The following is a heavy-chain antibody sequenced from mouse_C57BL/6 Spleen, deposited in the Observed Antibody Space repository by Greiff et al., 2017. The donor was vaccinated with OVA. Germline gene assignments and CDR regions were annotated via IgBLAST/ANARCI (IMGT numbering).Heavy chain of an antibody. D-gene: IGHD3-3*01. J-gene: IGHJ4*01. V-gene: IGHV1-64*01. Sequence: QVQLQQPGAELVKPGASVKLSCKASGYTFTSYWMHWVKQRPGQGLEWIGMIHPNSGSTNYNEKFKSKATLTVDKSSSTAYMQRSSLTSEDSAVYYCAPLSRGDAMDYWGQGTSVTVSS. CDR2: IHPNSGST. CDR3: APLSRGDAMDY. CDR1: GYTFTSYW.